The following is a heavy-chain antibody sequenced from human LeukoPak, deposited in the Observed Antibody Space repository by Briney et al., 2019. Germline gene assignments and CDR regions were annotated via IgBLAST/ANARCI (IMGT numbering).Heavy chain of an antibody. CDR2: IYYSGST. V-gene: IGHV4-39*01. CDR1: GGSFSSYY. Sequence: PSETLSLTCAVYGGSFSSYYWGWIRQPPGKGLEWIGSIYYSGSTYYNPSLKSRVTISVDTSKNQFSLKLSSVTAADTAVYYCARHLAEYYFDYWGQGTLVTVSS. J-gene: IGHJ4*02. CDR3: ARHLAEYYFDY.